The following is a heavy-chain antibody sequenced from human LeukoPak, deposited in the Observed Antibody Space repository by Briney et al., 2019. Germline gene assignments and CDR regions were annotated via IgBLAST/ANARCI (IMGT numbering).Heavy chain of an antibody. CDR3: AKGALLWFGDNWFDP. J-gene: IGHJ5*02. CDR2: ISAYNGNT. Sequence: ASVKVSCKASGYTFTSYGISWVRQAPGQGLEWMGWISAYNGNTNYAQKLQGRVTMTTDTSTSTAYMELRSLRSDDTAVYYCAKGALLWFGDNWFDPWGQGTLVTVSS. CDR1: GYTFTSYG. D-gene: IGHD3-10*01. V-gene: IGHV1-18*01.